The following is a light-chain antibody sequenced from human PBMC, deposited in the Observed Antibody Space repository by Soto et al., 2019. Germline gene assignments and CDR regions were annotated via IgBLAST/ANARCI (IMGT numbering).Light chain of an antibody. Sequence: DIQMTQSPSTLSASVGDRVTITCRASQSISSWLPWYQQKPGKAPKLLIYRASTLESGVPSRFSGSGSGTEFTLTISRLQPDDFATYYCQQYSSYWTFGQGTKVEIK. J-gene: IGKJ1*01. CDR1: QSISSW. CDR3: QQYSSYWT. CDR2: RAS. V-gene: IGKV1-5*03.